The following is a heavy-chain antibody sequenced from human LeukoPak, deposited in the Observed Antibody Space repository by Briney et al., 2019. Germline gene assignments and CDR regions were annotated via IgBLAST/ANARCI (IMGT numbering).Heavy chain of an antibody. J-gene: IGHJ5*02. CDR3: ARNGAAGTPNRFFNWFDP. D-gene: IGHD6-13*01. CDR2: IYPGNSDT. Sequence: GESLRISCQGSGYSFTTYWIGWVRLLPGKGLEWMGLIYPGNSDTRYNPSFQGQVTFSVDKSIDTAYPQWSSLQASDTAIYFCARNGAAGTPNRFFNWFDPWGQGTLVTVSS. V-gene: IGHV5-51*01. CDR1: GYSFTTYW.